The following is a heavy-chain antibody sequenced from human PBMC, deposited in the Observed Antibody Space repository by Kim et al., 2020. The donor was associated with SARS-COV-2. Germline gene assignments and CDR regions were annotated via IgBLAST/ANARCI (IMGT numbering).Heavy chain of an antibody. CDR2: ISSSGSTI. D-gene: IGHD3-9*01. Sequence: GGSLRLSCAASGFTFSDYYMSWIRQAPGKGLEWVSYISSSGSTIYYADSVKGRFTISRDNAKNSLYLQMNSLRAEDTAVYYCARTPERGYDILTGYTRRGSYYMDVWGKGTTVTVSS. CDR3: ARTPERGYDILTGYTRRGSYYMDV. J-gene: IGHJ6*03. V-gene: IGHV3-11*01. CDR1: GFTFSDYY.